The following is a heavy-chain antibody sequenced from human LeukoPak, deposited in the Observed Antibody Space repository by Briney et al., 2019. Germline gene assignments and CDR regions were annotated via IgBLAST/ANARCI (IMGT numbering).Heavy chain of an antibody. V-gene: IGHV4-34*01. CDR3: ARGRRQKPYYMDV. Sequence: SETLSLTCAVHGGSFSGYYWSWIRQPPGKGLEWIGEINHSGSTNYNPSLKSRVTISVDTSKNQFSLKLSSVTAADTAVYYCARGRRQKPYYMDVWGKGTTVTVSS. CDR2: INHSGST. CDR1: GGSFSGYY. J-gene: IGHJ6*03.